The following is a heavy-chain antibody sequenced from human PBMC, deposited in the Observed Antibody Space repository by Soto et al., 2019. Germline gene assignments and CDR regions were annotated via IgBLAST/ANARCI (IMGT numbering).Heavy chain of an antibody. D-gene: IGHD4-17*01. V-gene: IGHV3-30*18. J-gene: IGHJ4*02. CDR2: ISYDGNNK. CDR1: GFIFSTYG. Sequence: QVQLVESGGGVVQPGRSLRLACAASGFIFSTYGMHWVRQAPGKGLEWLSVISYDGNNKYYADSVKGRFTISRDNSKNTLWLPMDSLRTEETAVYYCAKDLLLTTITTVGDWGQGTLVTVAS. CDR3: AKDLLLTTITTVGD.